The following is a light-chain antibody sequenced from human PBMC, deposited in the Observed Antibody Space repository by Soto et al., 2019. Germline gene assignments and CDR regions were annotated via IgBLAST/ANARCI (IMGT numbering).Light chain of an antibody. Sequence: DIHMTQSPSSLSASVGDRVTITCQASQHISEYLNWYQYKPGKAPKLLITDASNLKTGVPSRFSGSGSGTEYTFTINSLQPEDIATYYCQQYENFPLTFGGGTKVDIK. CDR1: QHISEY. CDR2: DAS. CDR3: QQYENFPLT. V-gene: IGKV1-33*01. J-gene: IGKJ4*01.